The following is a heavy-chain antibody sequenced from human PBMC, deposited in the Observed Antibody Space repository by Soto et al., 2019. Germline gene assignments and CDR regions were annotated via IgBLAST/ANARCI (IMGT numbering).Heavy chain of an antibody. CDR3: ARQMMIFGVAPGDGVDV. V-gene: IGHV4-30-2*06. D-gene: IGHD3-3*01. J-gene: IGHJ6*02. CDR1: GGSIITLYYS. Sequence: NPSVTRSRTFAVSGGSIITLYYSWTLIRQSPWRGLEWIGSIYQSGRTYYIPSLKSRATMSLDKSKNQFSLKITHAVDADKARYYCARQMMIFGVAPGDGVDVWGQGPTVTVSS. CDR2: IYQSGRT.